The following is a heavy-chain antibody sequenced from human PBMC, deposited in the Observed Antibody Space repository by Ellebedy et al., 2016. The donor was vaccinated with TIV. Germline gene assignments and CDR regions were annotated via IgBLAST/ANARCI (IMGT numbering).Heavy chain of an antibody. V-gene: IGHV4-39*01. Sequence: GSLRLSCTVSGDSISSSSNYWGWIRQPPGKGLEWIGSIYYSGSTYYNPSLKSRVTISVDTSKSQFSLKLRSVTAADTAVYYCARWFGELLYVRWFDPWGQGTLVTVSS. J-gene: IGHJ5*02. CDR2: IYYSGST. CDR1: GDSISSSSNY. D-gene: IGHD3-10*01. CDR3: ARWFGELLYVRWFDP.